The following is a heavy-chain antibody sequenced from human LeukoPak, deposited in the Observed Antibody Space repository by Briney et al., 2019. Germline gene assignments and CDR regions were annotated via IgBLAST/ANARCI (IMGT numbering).Heavy chain of an antibody. J-gene: IGHJ3*02. CDR1: GFTFSSYG. D-gene: IGHD7-27*01. CDR3: AREGISNWGKAFDI. V-gene: IGHV3-30*02. Sequence: GGSLRLSCAASGFTFSSYGMTWVRQAPGKGLEWVAFIRYDGSYKYYADSVKGRFTISRDNSKNTLYLRMNSLRAEDTAVYYCAREGISNWGKAFDIWGQGTMVTVSS. CDR2: IRYDGSYK.